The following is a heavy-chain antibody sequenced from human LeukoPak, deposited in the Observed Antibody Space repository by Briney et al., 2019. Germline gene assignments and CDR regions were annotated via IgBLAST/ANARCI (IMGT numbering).Heavy chain of an antibody. D-gene: IGHD6-13*01. CDR3: AKDLGGGYSSSWYSFDY. V-gene: IGHV3-30*18. CDR1: GFTFSSYG. CDR2: ISYDGSNK. J-gene: IGHJ4*02. Sequence: GGSLRLSCAASGFTFSSYGMHWVRQAPGKGLEWVAVISYDGSNKYYADSVKGRFTISRDNPKNTLYLQMNSLRAEDTAVYYCAKDLGGGYSSSWYSFDYWGQGTLVTVSS.